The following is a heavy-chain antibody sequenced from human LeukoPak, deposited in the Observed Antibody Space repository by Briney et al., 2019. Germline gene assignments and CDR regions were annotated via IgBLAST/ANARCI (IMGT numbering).Heavy chain of an antibody. CDR1: GFTFSSYA. Sequence: GGSLRLSCAASGFTFSSYAMSWVRQAPGKGLEWVSAIGGSGGSTYYADSVKGRFTISRDNSKNTLYLQMNSLRAEDTAVYYCAKDLQGPQRIAATVYYFDYWGQGTLVTVSS. J-gene: IGHJ4*02. D-gene: IGHD2-15*01. CDR2: IGGSGGST. V-gene: IGHV3-23*01. CDR3: AKDLQGPQRIAATVYYFDY.